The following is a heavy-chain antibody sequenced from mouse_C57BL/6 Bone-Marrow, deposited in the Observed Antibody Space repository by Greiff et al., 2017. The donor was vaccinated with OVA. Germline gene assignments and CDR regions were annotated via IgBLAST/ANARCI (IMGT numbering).Heavy chain of an antibody. Sequence: VQLKESGPELVKPGASVKISCKASGYSFTDYNMNWVKQSNGKSLEWIGVINPNYGTTSYNQKFKGKATLTVDQSSSTAYMQLNSLTSEDSAVYYCARSWDYGTLWYFDVWGTGTTVTVSS. J-gene: IGHJ1*03. D-gene: IGHD2-1*01. CDR1: GYSFTDYN. CDR2: INPNYGTT. CDR3: ARSWDYGTLWYFDV. V-gene: IGHV1-39*01.